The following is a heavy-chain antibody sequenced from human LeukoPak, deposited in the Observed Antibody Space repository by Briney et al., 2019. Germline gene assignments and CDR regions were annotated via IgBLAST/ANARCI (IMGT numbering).Heavy chain of an antibody. V-gene: IGHV1-18*01. Sequence: ASVKVSCKASGYTFTSYGISWVRQAPGQGLEWMGWISAYNGNTNYAQKLQGRVTMTTDTSTSTAYMELRSLRSDDTAVYYCARVWGLGIAAAGTRGFWFDPWGQGTLVTVSS. CDR1: GYTFTSYG. J-gene: IGHJ5*02. CDR3: ARVWGLGIAAAGTRGFWFDP. CDR2: ISAYNGNT. D-gene: IGHD6-13*01.